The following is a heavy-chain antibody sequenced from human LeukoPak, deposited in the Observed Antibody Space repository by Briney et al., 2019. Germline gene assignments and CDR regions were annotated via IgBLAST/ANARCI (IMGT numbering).Heavy chain of an antibody. Sequence: GGSLRLSCAASGFTFSSYAMHWVRQAPGKGLEYVSAISSNGGSTYYANSVKGRFTISRDNSKNTLYLQMGSLRAEDMAVYYCAKGWELPLYYFDYWGQGTLVTVSS. D-gene: IGHD1-26*01. CDR2: ISSNGGST. CDR3: AKGWELPLYYFDY. CDR1: GFTFSSYA. J-gene: IGHJ4*02. V-gene: IGHV3-64*01.